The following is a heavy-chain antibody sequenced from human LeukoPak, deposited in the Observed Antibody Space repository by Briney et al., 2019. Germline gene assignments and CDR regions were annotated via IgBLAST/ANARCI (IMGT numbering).Heavy chain of an antibody. Sequence: PGGSLRLSCAASGFTFNMYSLNWVRQAPGTGLQWVAYISYSGRTVFYADSVTGRFTISRDNTNSTLYLQMNSLRADDTAVYYCASFVGGHDYAPDYWGQGTLVTVSS. V-gene: IGHV3-48*04. CDR2: ISYSGRTV. CDR1: GFTFNMYS. CDR3: ASFVGGHDYAPDY. J-gene: IGHJ4*02. D-gene: IGHD4-17*01.